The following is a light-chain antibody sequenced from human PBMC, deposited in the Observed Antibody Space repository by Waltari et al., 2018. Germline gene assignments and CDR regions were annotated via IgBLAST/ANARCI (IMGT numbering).Light chain of an antibody. CDR3: QQLNSYPIT. CDR1: QGISSF. Sequence: PLTQSSSPLSSSVRDQSTITCRASQGISSFLAWYQQKPGKAPKVLIYAASTLQSGVPSRFSGSGSGTDFTLTISSLQPEDFATYYCQQLNSYPITFGQGTRLEIK. J-gene: IGKJ5*01. V-gene: IGKV1-9*01. CDR2: AAS.